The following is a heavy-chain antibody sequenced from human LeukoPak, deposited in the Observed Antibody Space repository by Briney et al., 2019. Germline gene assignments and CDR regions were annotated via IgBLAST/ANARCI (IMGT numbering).Heavy chain of an antibody. Sequence: ASVKVSCKASGYTFTGYYIHWVRQAPGQGLEWMGWINPNSGGTNYAQKFQGRVTMTRDTSISTAYMELSRLRADDTAVYYCARGSFSADAPLVLDYFHHWGQGNLVTDSS. CDR1: GYTFTGYY. D-gene: IGHD5-18*01. CDR2: INPNSGGT. J-gene: IGHJ1*01. V-gene: IGHV1-2*02. CDR3: ARGSFSADAPLVLDYFHH.